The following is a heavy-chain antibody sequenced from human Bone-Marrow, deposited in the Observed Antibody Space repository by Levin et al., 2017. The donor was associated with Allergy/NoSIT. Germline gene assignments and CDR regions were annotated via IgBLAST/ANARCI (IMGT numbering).Heavy chain of an antibody. CDR3: ARDQFRRATIGARWFDP. J-gene: IGHJ5*02. Sequence: LSLTCAASGFTVSNSWMSWVRQAPGKGLEWVANIKEEGSEKYYVDSVKGRFTISRDNAKNSLYVQMNSLRAEDTAVYYCARDQFRRATIGARWFDPWGQGTLVTVSS. CDR2: IKEEGSEK. V-gene: IGHV3-7*01. CDR1: GFTVSNSW. D-gene: IGHD5-24*01.